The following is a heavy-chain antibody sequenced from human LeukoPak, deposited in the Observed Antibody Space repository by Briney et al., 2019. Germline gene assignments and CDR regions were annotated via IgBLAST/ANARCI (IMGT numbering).Heavy chain of an antibody. J-gene: IGHJ4*02. CDR3: ARGGGDIVVVPAALPYYFDY. V-gene: IGHV1-18*01. CDR1: GYTFTSYG. D-gene: IGHD2-2*01. CDR2: ISAYNGNT. Sequence: GASVTVSCKASGYTFTSYGISWVRQAPGQGLEWMGWISAYNGNTNYAQKLQGRVTMTTDTSTSTAYMELRSLRSDDTAVYYCARGGGDIVVVPAALPYYFDYWGQGTLVTVSS.